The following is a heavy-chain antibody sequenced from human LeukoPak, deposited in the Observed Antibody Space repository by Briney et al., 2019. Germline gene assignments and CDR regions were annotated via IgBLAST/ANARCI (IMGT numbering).Heavy chain of an antibody. CDR1: GGSFTNYA. Sequence: ASVKVSCKASGGSFTNYAVSWLRQAPGHGLEWMGAIVPMFTTSDYAQKFRDRVTITADESTSTVYMDLRRLTYEDTAIYYCARVKESAPVAAAIPYFFDRWGQGTLVTVSS. CDR3: ARVKESAPVAAAIPYFFDR. V-gene: IGHV1-69*13. D-gene: IGHD2-2*01. J-gene: IGHJ4*02. CDR2: IVPMFTTS.